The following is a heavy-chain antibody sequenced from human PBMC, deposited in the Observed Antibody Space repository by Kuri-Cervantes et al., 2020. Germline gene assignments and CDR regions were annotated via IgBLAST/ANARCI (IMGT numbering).Heavy chain of an antibody. CDR2: ISYDGSNK. J-gene: IGHJ4*02. D-gene: IGHD4-17*01. V-gene: IGHV3-30*03. CDR1: GFTFSSYG. CDR3: ARALTTVKKLAFEY. Sequence: GGSLRLSCAASGFTFSSYGMHWVRQAPGKGLEWVAVISYDGSNKYYADSVKGRFTISRDNSKNTLYLQMNSLRAEDTAVYYCARALTTVKKLAFEYWGQGTLVTVSS.